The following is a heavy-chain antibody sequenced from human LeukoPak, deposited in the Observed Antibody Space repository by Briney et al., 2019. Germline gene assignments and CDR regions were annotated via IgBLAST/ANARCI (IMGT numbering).Heavy chain of an antibody. J-gene: IGHJ3*02. CDR3: ARPLLGDGRKWDFDAFDI. Sequence: NTSETLSLTCAVSGDSISSKTWLTWVRQPPGLGLEWIGGISHSGDTNYNPSLESRVTISIDKSKNQFSLTLNSVTAADTAVYYCARPLLGDGRKWDFDAFDIWGQGTMVTVSS. V-gene: IGHV4/OR15-8*02. D-gene: IGHD3-16*01. CDR2: ISHSGDT. CDR1: GDSISSKTW.